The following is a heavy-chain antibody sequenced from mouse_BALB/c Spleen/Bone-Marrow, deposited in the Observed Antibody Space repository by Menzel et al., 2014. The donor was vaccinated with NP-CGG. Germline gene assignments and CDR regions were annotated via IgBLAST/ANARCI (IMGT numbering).Heavy chain of an antibody. Sequence: DVMLVESGGGLVQPGGSLKLSCAASGFDFSRYWMSWVRQAPGKGLQWIGEINPESNTINYSPSLKDKFIISRDNAKNTLYLQISKVKSEDAALYCCARLGYYGWFAYWGQGTLVTVSA. CDR3: ARLGYYGWFAY. D-gene: IGHD2-3*01. V-gene: IGHV4-1*02. CDR1: GFDFSRYW. J-gene: IGHJ3*01. CDR2: INPESNTI.